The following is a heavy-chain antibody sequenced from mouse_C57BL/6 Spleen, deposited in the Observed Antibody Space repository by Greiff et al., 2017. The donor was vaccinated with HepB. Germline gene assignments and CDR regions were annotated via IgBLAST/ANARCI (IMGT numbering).Heavy chain of an antibody. CDR1: GYSFTGYY. J-gene: IGHJ2*01. V-gene: IGHV1-42*01. D-gene: IGHD1-1*01. CDR2: INPSTGGT. CDR3: ARKGNYYGSSDY. Sequence: SGPELVKPGASVKISCKASGYSFTGYYMNWVKQSPEKSLEWIGEINPSTGGTTYNQKFKAKATLTVDKSSSTAYMQLKSLTSEDSAVYYCARKGNYYGSSDYWGQGTTLTVSS.